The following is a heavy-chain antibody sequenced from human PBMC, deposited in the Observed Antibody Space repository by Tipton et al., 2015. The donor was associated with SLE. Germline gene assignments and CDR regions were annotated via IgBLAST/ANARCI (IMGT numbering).Heavy chain of an antibody. Sequence: GLVKPSETLSLTCTVSGGSISISPYFWGWIRQPPGKGLEWIGSIFYTGSTYYNPSLKSRVTISVDTSKNQFSLKMRSVPAADTAVYYCARVQRFLRVPSYYYYMDVWGKGTTVTVSS. CDR3: ARVQRFLRVPSYYYYMDV. J-gene: IGHJ6*03. D-gene: IGHD3-3*01. CDR1: GGSISISPYF. V-gene: IGHV4-39*07. CDR2: IFYTGST.